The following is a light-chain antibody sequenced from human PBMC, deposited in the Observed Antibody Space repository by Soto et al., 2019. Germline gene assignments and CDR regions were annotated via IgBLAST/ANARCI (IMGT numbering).Light chain of an antibody. CDR3: SSYAGSNKV. J-gene: IGLJ3*02. V-gene: IGLV2-8*01. CDR1: SSDVGGYNY. Sequence: QSVLTQPPSASGSPGQSVTISCTGTSSDVGGYNYVSWYQQHPGKAPKLMIYEVNKRPSGVPDRFSGSKSGNTASLTVSGLQAEDEADYYRSSYAGSNKVFGGGTKLTVL. CDR2: EVN.